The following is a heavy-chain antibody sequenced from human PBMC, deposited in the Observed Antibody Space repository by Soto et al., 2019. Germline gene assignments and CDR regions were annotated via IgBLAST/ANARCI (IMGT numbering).Heavy chain of an antibody. J-gene: IGHJ6*02. V-gene: IGHV4-34*01. D-gene: IGHD5-18*01. CDR1: GGSFSGYY. Sequence: SETLSLTCAVYGGSFSGYYWTWIRQPPGTGLEWIGEINHSGSTNYNPSLKSRVTISVDTSKNQFSLKLSSVTAADTAVYYCARTESGYSYGFADVWGQGTTVTVSS. CDR3: ARTESGYSYGFADV. CDR2: INHSGST.